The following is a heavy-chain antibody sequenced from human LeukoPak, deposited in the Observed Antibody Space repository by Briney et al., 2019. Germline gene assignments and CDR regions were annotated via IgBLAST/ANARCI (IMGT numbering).Heavy chain of an antibody. J-gene: IGHJ4*02. CDR3: ARGYYYDSSGYYSDY. Sequence: PSETLSLTCTVSGGSTSSYYWSWIRQPPGKGLEWIGYIYYSGSTNYNPSLKSRVTISVDTSKNQFSLKLSSVTAADTAVYYCARGYYYDSSGYYSDYWGQGTLVTVSS. CDR1: GGSTSSYY. D-gene: IGHD3-22*01. V-gene: IGHV4-59*01. CDR2: IYYSGST.